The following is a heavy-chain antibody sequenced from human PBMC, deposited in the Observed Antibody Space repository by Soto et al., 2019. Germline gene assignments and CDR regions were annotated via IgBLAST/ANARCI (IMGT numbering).Heavy chain of an antibody. CDR2: IKSKGDGGRI. D-gene: IGHD1-7*01. CDR1: GFIFSAVW. CDR3: TTSVNGTPREMDY. Sequence: PGGSLRLSCAAPGFIFSAVWMSWVRQAPGKGLEWIGRIKSKGDGGRIDYAASVRGRFSISTDDSANTLFLQMDSLKTEDKAVYLCTTSVNGTPREMDYWGQGTLVTVS. J-gene: IGHJ4*02. V-gene: IGHV3-15*01.